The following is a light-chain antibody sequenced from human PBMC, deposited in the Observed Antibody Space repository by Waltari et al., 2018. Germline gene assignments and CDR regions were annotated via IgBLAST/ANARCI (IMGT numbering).Light chain of an antibody. CDR3: CSFAGTYTWV. CDR1: TSDVGGYNY. Sequence: SALTQPRSVSGSPGQSVTISCTGTTSDVGGYNYFSWYQHHPGNAPKLMIFDVTQRPSGVPDRFSGSKSANTASLTISGLQAEDEADYYCCSFAGTYTWVFGGGTKVTVL. J-gene: IGLJ3*02. CDR2: DVT. V-gene: IGLV2-11*01.